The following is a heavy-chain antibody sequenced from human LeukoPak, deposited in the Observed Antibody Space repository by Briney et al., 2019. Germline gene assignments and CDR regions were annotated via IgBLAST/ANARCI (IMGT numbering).Heavy chain of an antibody. CDR2: ISAYNGNT. CDR3: ARGGISSRIDY. V-gene: IGHV1-18*01. Sequence: GASVKVSCKASGYTFTSYGVSWVRQAPGQGLEWMGWISAYNGNTNYAQNIQGRATMTTDTATNTAYMELRSLRSDDTAVYYCARGGISSRIDYWGQGTLVTVSS. D-gene: IGHD6-6*01. J-gene: IGHJ4*02. CDR1: GYTFTSYG.